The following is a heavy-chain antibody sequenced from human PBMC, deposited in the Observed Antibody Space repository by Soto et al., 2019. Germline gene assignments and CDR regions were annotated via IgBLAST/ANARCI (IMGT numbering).Heavy chain of an antibody. CDR3: ARSYSTSLNWFDP. CDR2: IYSDDST. V-gene: IGHV3-53*01. D-gene: IGHD2-2*01. CDR1: GFTLSANY. Sequence: EVQLVESGGGLIQPGGSLRLSCAASGFTLSANYMSWVRQAPGKGLEWVSVIYSDDSTYYADSVKGRFTISRDNSKNTLFLQMNSLRAEVTAVYYCARSYSTSLNWFDPWGQGTLVSVSS. J-gene: IGHJ5*02.